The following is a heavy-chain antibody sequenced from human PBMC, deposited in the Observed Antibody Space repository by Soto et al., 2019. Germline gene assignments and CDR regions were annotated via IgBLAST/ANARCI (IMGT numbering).Heavy chain of an antibody. J-gene: IGHJ3*02. Sequence: SETLSLTCTVSGGSISSGDYYWSWIRQPPGKGLEWIGYIYYSGSTYYNPSLKSRVTISVDTSKNQFSLKLSSVTAADTAVYYCARWGSSHAFDIWGQGTMVTVSS. V-gene: IGHV4-30-4*01. CDR2: IYYSGST. D-gene: IGHD6-6*01. CDR3: ARWGSSHAFDI. CDR1: GGSISSGDYY.